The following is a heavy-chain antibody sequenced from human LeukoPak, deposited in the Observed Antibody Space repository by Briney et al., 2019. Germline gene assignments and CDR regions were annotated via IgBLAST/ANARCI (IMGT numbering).Heavy chain of an antibody. D-gene: IGHD5-12*01. J-gene: IGHJ4*02. Sequence: GGSLRLSCAASGFTFSSNWMSWVRQAPGKGLEWVANIKEDGSEKYYVDSVKGRFTISRDNAKNSLYLQMNSLRAEDTAVYYCARGATAHFDYWGQGTLVTVSS. CDR2: IKEDGSEK. V-gene: IGHV3-7*01. CDR1: GFTFSSNW. CDR3: ARGATAHFDY.